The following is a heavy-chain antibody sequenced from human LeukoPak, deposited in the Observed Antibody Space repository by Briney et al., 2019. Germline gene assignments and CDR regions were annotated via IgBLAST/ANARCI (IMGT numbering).Heavy chain of an antibody. CDR1: GGSISSSSYY. Sequence: SETLSLTCTVSGGSISSSSYYWGWLRQPPGKGLEWIGSIYYSGSTYYNPSLKSRVTISVDTSKNQFSLKLSSVTAADTAVYYCARGESSSPQPVDYWGQGTLVTVSS. CDR2: IYYSGST. D-gene: IGHD6-6*01. CDR3: ARGESSSPQPVDY. J-gene: IGHJ4*02. V-gene: IGHV4-39*07.